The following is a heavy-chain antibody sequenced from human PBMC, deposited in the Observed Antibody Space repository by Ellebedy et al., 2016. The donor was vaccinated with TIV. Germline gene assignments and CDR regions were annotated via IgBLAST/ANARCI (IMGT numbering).Heavy chain of an antibody. Sequence: ASVKVSCKASGYTFTNYGISWVRQAPGQGLEWMGWISAYNGDTNYAQRSQGRVTMTTDTSTSTVSMELRSLRADDTAVYYCARGFYEKFDPWGQGTLVTVSS. CDR1: GYTFTNYG. CDR2: ISAYNGDT. D-gene: IGHD2/OR15-2a*01. J-gene: IGHJ5*02. CDR3: ARGFYEKFDP. V-gene: IGHV1-18*01.